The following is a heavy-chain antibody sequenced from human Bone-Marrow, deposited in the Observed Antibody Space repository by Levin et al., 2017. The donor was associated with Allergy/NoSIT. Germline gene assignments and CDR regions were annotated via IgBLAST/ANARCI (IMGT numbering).Heavy chain of an antibody. D-gene: IGHD3-9*01. CDR3: ARVLTYYDILTGYFGDAFDS. CDR1: GGSISSGDYY. Sequence: SQTLSLTCTVSGGSISSGDYYWSWIRQPPGKGLEWIGYIYYSGSTYYNPSLKSRVTISVDTSKNQFSLKLSSVTAADTAVYYCARVLTYYDILTGYFGDAFDSWGQGTMVTVSS. J-gene: IGHJ3*02. V-gene: IGHV4-30-4*01. CDR2: IYYSGST.